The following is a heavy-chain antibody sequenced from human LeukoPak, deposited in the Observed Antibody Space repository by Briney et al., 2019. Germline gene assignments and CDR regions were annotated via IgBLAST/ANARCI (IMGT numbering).Heavy chain of an antibody. CDR2: IIPIFGTA. CDR1: GYTFTSYG. Sequence: ASVKVSCKASGYTFTSYGISWVRQAPGQGLEWMGGIIPIFGTANYAQKFQGRVTITADKSTSTAYMELSSLRSEDTAVYYCARDPITGDDAFDIWGQGTMVTVSS. J-gene: IGHJ3*02. V-gene: IGHV1-69*06. CDR3: ARDPITGDDAFDI. D-gene: IGHD1-14*01.